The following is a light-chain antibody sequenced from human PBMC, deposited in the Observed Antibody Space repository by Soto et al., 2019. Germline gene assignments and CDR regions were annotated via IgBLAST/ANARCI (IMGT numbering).Light chain of an antibody. J-gene: IGKJ1*01. Sequence: EIVLTQSPGTLSLSPGERATLSCRASQSVSSSHLAWYQQKPGQAPRVLIYGASSRATGIPDRFSGSGSGTDFTLTISRLEPEDFAVYYCQQYGSSFWTFGQGTKVEIK. CDR3: QQYGSSFWT. CDR2: GAS. V-gene: IGKV3-20*01. CDR1: QSVSSSH.